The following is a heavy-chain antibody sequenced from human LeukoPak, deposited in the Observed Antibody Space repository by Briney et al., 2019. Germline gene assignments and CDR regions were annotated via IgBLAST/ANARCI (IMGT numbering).Heavy chain of an antibody. CDR3: AKASGQAGYCSCTSCHYTFDY. CDR1: GFTFSSYA. Sequence: GGSLRLSCAASGFTFSSYAMSWVRQAPGKGLEWVSAISGSGGSTYYADSVKGRFTVSRDNSKNTLYLQMSSLRAEDTTVYYCAKASGQAGYCSCTSCHYTFDYWGQGTLVTVSS. V-gene: IGHV3-23*01. J-gene: IGHJ4*02. CDR2: ISGSGGST. D-gene: IGHD2-2*01.